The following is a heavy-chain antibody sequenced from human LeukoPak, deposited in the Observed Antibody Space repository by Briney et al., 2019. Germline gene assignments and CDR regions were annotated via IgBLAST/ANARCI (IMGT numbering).Heavy chain of an antibody. D-gene: IGHD3/OR15-3a*01. Sequence: GGSLRLSCAASGFTFNKCWMHWVRQAPGKGLVWISHINSDGSTMTYADSVKGRFTISRDNAKNTLHLQMNSLRAEDTAVYYCVRGADYNLWSGRDFWGQGTLVSVSS. CDR1: GFTFNKCW. CDR2: INSDGSTM. V-gene: IGHV3-74*01. J-gene: IGHJ4*02. CDR3: VRGADYNLWSGRDF.